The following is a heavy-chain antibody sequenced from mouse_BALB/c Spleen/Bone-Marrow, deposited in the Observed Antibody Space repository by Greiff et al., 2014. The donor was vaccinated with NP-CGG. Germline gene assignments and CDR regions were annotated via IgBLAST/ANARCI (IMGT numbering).Heavy chain of an antibody. D-gene: IGHD2-4*01. J-gene: IGHJ2*01. CDR1: GFNIKDYY. CDR2: IYPENGDT. V-gene: IGHV14-4*02. Sequence: EVKVVESGAELVRSGASVKLSCTASGFNIKDYYMHWVKQRPEQGLEWIGWIYPENGDTDYAPKFQGKATMTADTSSNTAYLQLSLLTSENAADYCGNAREDYDFDYFDYWGQGTTLTVSS. CDR3: NAREDYDFDYFDY.